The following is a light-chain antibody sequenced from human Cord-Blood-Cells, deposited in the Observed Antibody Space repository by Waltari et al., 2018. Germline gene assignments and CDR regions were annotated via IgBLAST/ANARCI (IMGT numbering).Light chain of an antibody. CDR2: GAS. V-gene: IGKV3-15*01. CDR3: QQYNNWPPYT. Sequence: EIVMTQSPATLSVSPGERATLPCRASQRVSSNLAWYQQKPGQAPRLPIYGASTRATGIPARFSGSGSGTEFTLTISSLQSEDFAVYYCQQYNNWPPYTFGQGTKLEIK. CDR1: QRVSSN. J-gene: IGKJ2*01.